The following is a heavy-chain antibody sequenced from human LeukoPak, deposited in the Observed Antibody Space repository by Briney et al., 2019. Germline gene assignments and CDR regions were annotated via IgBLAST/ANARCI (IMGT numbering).Heavy chain of an antibody. CDR3: ARDSDYGDWSPEVPGSHDAFDI. D-gene: IGHD4-17*01. Sequence: GGSLRLSCAASGFTFSSYGMHWVRQAPGKGLEWVAVISYDGSNKYYADSVKGRFTISRDNSKNTLYLQMNSLRAEDTAVYYCARDSDYGDWSPEVPGSHDAFDIWGQGTMVTVSS. V-gene: IGHV3-30*03. CDR2: ISYDGSNK. J-gene: IGHJ3*02. CDR1: GFTFSSYG.